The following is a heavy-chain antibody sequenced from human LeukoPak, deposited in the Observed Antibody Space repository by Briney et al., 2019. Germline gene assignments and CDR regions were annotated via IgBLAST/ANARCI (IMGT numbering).Heavy chain of an antibody. CDR3: ARDYSSGYYYGLGWFDP. CDR1: GGSISSHY. V-gene: IGHV4-59*11. Sequence: SETLSLTCTVSGGSISSHYWSWIRQPPGKGLEWVGDISYSGSTNYNSSLKSRVTISVDTSKNQFSLKLSSVTAADTAVYYCARDYSSGYYYGLGWFDPWGRGTLVTVSS. CDR2: ISYSGST. D-gene: IGHD3-22*01. J-gene: IGHJ5*02.